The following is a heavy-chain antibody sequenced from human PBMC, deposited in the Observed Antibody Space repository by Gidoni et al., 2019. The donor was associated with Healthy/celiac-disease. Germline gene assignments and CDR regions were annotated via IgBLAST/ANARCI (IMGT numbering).Heavy chain of an antibody. J-gene: IGHJ3*02. Sequence: EVQLVESGGGLVQPGGSLRLSCAASGFTFSSYWMSWVRQAPGKGLEWVANIKQDGSEKYYVDSVKGRFTISRDNAKNSLYLQMNSLRAEDTAVYYCARDRAWWEPDAFDIWGQGTMVTVSS. CDR1: GFTFSSYW. CDR3: ARDRAWWEPDAFDI. V-gene: IGHV3-7*03. D-gene: IGHD2-15*01. CDR2: IKQDGSEK.